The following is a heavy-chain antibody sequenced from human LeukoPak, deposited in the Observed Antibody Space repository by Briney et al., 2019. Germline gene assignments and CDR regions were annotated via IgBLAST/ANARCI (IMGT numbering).Heavy chain of an antibody. Sequence: SETLSLTCTVSGGSISSGGYYWSWIRQPPGKGLEWIGEINHSGSTNYNPSLKSRVTISADTSKNQFSLKLSSVTAADTAVYYCARRRKAYSNYGGRVFDYWGQGTLVTVSS. CDR2: INHSGST. J-gene: IGHJ4*02. CDR3: ARRRKAYSNYGGRVFDY. D-gene: IGHD4-11*01. CDR1: GGSISSGGYY. V-gene: IGHV4-39*07.